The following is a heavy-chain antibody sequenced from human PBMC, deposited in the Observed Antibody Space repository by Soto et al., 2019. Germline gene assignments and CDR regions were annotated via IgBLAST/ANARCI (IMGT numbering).Heavy chain of an antibody. J-gene: IGHJ6*02. V-gene: IGHV1-18*01. CDR3: ASSYCSSTSCYPNNYYGMDV. CDR2: ISAYNGDT. D-gene: IGHD2-2*01. CDR1: GYTFTNYG. Sequence: GASVKVSCKASGYTFTNYGITWVRQAPGQGLEWMGWISAYNGDTHYTQRLQGRVTMTTDTSTSTAYMELRSLRSDDTAVYYCASSYCSSTSCYPNNYYGMDVWGQGTTVTVSS.